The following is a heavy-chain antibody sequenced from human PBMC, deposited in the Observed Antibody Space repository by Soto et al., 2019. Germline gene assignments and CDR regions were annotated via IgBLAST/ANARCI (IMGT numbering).Heavy chain of an antibody. V-gene: IGHV4-59*08. CDR3: ARQGPKYYYYMDV. CDR2: IYYNGST. CDR1: GGSISSYY. J-gene: IGHJ6*03. Sequence: PSETLSLTCTVSGGSISSYYWSWIRQPPGKGLEWIGYIYYNGSTNYNPSLKSRVTISVDTSKNQFSLKLSSVTAADTAVYYCARQGPKYYYYMDVWGKGTTVTVSS.